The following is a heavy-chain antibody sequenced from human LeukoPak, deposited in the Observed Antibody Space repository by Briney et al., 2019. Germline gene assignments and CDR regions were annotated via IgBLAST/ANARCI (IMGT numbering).Heavy chain of an antibody. CDR1: GFTFSSYA. CDR3: AKEASYCTNGVCYSRIFDT. J-gene: IGHJ5*02. D-gene: IGHD2-8*01. V-gene: IGHV3-23*01. Sequence: GSLRLSCAASGFTFSSYAMSWVRQAPGKGLEWVSAIRGSGGSTFYADSVKGRFTMSRDNSKNTLYLQMNSLRAEDTAVYYCAKEASYCTNGVCYSRIFDTWGQGTLVTVSS. CDR2: IRGSGGST.